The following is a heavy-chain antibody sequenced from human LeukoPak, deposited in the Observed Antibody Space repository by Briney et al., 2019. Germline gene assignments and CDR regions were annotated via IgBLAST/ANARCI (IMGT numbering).Heavy chain of an antibody. CDR1: GYTFTGYY. Sequence: ASVKVSCKASGYTFTGYYMHWVRQAPGQGLEWMGIINPSGCSTSYAQKFQGRVTMPRDTSTSTVYMELSSLRSEDTAVYYCAVGGGLWFRESNLDYWGQGTLVTVSS. CDR3: AVGGGLWFRESNLDY. D-gene: IGHD3-10*01. CDR2: INPSGCST. V-gene: IGHV1-46*01. J-gene: IGHJ4*02.